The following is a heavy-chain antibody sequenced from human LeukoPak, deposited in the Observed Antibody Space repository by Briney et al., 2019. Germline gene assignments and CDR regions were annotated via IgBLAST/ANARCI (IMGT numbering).Heavy chain of an antibody. CDR3: ARHSGIAGQYDY. V-gene: IGHV3-23*01. CDR2: ISGSGGST. D-gene: IGHD6-13*01. J-gene: IGHJ4*02. Sequence: GGSLRLSCAASGFTFSSYAMSWVRQAPGKGLEWVSAISGSGGSTYYADSVKGRFTISRDNSKNTLYLQMNSLRAEDTAVYYCARHSGIAGQYDYWGQGTLVTVSS. CDR1: GFTFSSYA.